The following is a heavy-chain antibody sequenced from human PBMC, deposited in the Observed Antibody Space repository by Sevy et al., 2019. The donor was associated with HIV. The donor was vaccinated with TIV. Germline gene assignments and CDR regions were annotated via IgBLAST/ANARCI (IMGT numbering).Heavy chain of an antibody. CDR2: VSGSGATT. CDR3: AKAVYDSSGYYPMGAFDI. Sequence: GGSLRLSCAASGFTFVTYAMNWVRQAPGKGLEWVSGVSGSGATTLYEDSVKGRFSISRDNSKNTLYLQINSLRAEDTAVYYCAKAVYDSSGYYPMGAFDIWGQGTMVTVSS. D-gene: IGHD3-22*01. J-gene: IGHJ3*02. CDR1: GFTFVTYA. V-gene: IGHV3-23*01.